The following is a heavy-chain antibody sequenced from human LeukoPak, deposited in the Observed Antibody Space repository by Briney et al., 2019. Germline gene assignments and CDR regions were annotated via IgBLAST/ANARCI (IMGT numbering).Heavy chain of an antibody. CDR3: ARDVPIPLDEAARVVDDY. J-gene: IGHJ4*02. Sequence: ASVKVSCKASGYTFTSYYMHWVRQAPGHGLEWRGIINPSGGSTSYAQKFQGRVTMTRNTSTSTVYMELSSLRSEDTAVYYWARDVPIPLDEAARVVDDYWGQGTLVTVSS. CDR1: GYTFTSYY. V-gene: IGHV1-46*01. D-gene: IGHD1-1*01. CDR2: INPSGGST.